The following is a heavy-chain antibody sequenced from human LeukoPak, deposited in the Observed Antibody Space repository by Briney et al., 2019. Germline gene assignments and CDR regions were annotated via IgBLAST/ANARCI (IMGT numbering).Heavy chain of an antibody. D-gene: IGHD3-10*01. J-gene: IGHJ4*02. CDR1: GFTFSSYA. V-gene: IGHV3-23*01. CDR2: ISGSGGST. Sequence: GGSLRLSCAASGFTFSSYAMSWVSQAPGKGLEWVSAISGSGGSTYYADSVKGRFTISRDNSKNTLYLQMNSLRAEDTAVYYCAKASSWFGELTLFDYWGQGTLVTVSS. CDR3: AKASSWFGELTLFDY.